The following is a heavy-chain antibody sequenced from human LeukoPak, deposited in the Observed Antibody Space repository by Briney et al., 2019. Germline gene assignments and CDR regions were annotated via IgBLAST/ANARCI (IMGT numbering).Heavy chain of an antibody. CDR2: ISYDGSNK. D-gene: IGHD3-22*01. CDR3: ARDSDDSSGYYYLTVGYYGMDV. V-gene: IGHV3-30*04. J-gene: IGHJ6*02. CDR1: GFTFSSYA. Sequence: SGGSLRLSCAASGFTFSSYAMHWVRQAPGKGLEWVAVISYDGSNKYYADSVKGRFTISRDNSKSTLYLQMNSLRAEDTAVYYCARDSDDSSGYYYLTVGYYGMDVWGQGTTVTVSS.